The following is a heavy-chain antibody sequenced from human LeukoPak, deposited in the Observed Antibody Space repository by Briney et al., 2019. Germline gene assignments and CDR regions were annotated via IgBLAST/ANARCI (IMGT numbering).Heavy chain of an antibody. CDR1: GFTFSAYS. CDR3: TRDRLGYNYRTNWFDP. J-gene: IGHJ5*02. D-gene: IGHD5-18*01. Sequence: GGSLRLSCAASGFTFSAYSMNWVRQAPGKGLEWVGFIRSKAYGGTTEYAASVKGRFTISRDDSKSIAYLQMNSLKTEDTAVYSCTRDRLGYNYRTNWFDPWGQGTLVTVSS. V-gene: IGHV3-49*04. CDR2: IRSKAYGGTT.